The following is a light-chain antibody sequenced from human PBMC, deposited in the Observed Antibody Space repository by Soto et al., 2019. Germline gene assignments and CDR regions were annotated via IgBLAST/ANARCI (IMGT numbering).Light chain of an antibody. CDR2: DVY. CDR1: SSDVGRYTY. CDR3: TSYTSTSTPYV. V-gene: IGLV2-14*01. Sequence: QSARTQPASVSGSPGQSITISCAGTSSDVGRYTYVSWYQQHPGKAPKLIIYDVYNRPSGVSNRFSGSKSGNTASLTISGLQAEDEADYYCTSYTSTSTPYVFGGGTKVTVL. J-gene: IGLJ1*01.